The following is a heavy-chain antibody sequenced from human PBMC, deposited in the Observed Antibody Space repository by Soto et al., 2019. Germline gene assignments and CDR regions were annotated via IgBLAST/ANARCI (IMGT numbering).Heavy chain of an antibody. Sequence: ASVKVSCKASGGTFSSYTISWVRQAPGQGLEWMGRIIPILGIANYAQKFQGRVTITADKSTSTAYMELSSLRSEDTAVYYCARDELTRGVIRWFDPWGQGTLVTVSS. CDR2: IIPILGIA. J-gene: IGHJ5*02. V-gene: IGHV1-69*04. CDR3: ARDELTRGVIRWFDP. CDR1: GGTFSSYT. D-gene: IGHD3-10*01.